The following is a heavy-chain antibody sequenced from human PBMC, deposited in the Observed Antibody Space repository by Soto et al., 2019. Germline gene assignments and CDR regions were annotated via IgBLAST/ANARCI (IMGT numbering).Heavy chain of an antibody. CDR1: GGTFDTYA. Sequence: QVHLVQSGAEVKKPGSSVKVSCKVSGGTFDTYAISWVRQAPGQGLEWMGGIIPVFRAPDYAQKFQGRVTITADESARTAHMELTGRRFEDTAVYYCARDKGRPQLGGNYYYVTDVWCQGTSVTVSS. V-gene: IGHV1-69*12. CDR2: IIPVFRAP. J-gene: IGHJ6*02. D-gene: IGHD3-3*02. CDR3: ARDKGRPQLGGNYYYVTDV.